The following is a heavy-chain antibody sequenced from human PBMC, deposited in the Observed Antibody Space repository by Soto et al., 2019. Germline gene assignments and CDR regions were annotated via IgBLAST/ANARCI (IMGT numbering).Heavy chain of an antibody. J-gene: IGHJ4*02. D-gene: IGHD3-22*01. CDR3: ARGPYYYDSSGYYSLLDY. V-gene: IGHV4-31*03. Sequence: SETLSLTCTVSGGSISSGGYYWSWIRPHPGKGLEWIGYIYYSGSTYYNPSLKSRVTISVDTSKNQFSLKLSSVTAADTAVYYCARGPYYYDSSGYYSLLDYWGQGTLVTVSS. CDR2: IYYSGST. CDR1: GGSISSGGYY.